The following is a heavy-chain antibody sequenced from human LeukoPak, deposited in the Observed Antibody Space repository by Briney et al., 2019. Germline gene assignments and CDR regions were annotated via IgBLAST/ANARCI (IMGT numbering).Heavy chain of an antibody. V-gene: IGHV3-7*01. J-gene: IGHJ4*02. D-gene: IGHD4-23*01. Sequence: GGSLRLSCEASGFTFSSYWMSWVRQAPGKGLEWVASIKQDGSDKYYMDSVKGRFTISKDNAKNSLYLQMNSLRAQDTALYYCARDKGPVTLDYWGQGTLVTVSS. CDR3: ARDKGPVTLDY. CDR1: GFTFSSYW. CDR2: IKQDGSDK.